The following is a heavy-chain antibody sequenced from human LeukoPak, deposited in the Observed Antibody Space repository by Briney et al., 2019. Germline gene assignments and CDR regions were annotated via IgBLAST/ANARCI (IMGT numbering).Heavy chain of an antibody. D-gene: IGHD3-10*01. V-gene: IGHV1-3*01. CDR1: GYTFTSYA. CDR3: ARGSGSGEIYGMDV. CDR2: INAGNGNT. Sequence: ASVKVSCKASGYTFTSYAMHWVRQAPGQRLEWMGWINAGNGNTKYSQKFQGRVTITRDTSASTAYMELSRLRSDDTAVYYCARGSGSGEIYGMDVWGQGTTVTVSS. J-gene: IGHJ6*02.